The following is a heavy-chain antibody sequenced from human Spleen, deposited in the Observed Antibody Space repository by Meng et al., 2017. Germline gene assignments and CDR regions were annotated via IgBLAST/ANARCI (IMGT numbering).Heavy chain of an antibody. J-gene: IGHJ5*02. D-gene: IGHD2-15*01. CDR2: MYTSGST. CDR1: GASISSYY. Sequence: QVQLQASGPGLVKPSEALSLTCTVSGASISSYYWSWIRQPAGKGLEWIGRMYTSGSTNYNPSLKSRVTMSVDTSKSQFSLKLTSVTAADTAVYYCARDLEYCSGGSCGYNWFDPWGQGTLVTVSS. V-gene: IGHV4-4*07. CDR3: ARDLEYCSGGSCGYNWFDP.